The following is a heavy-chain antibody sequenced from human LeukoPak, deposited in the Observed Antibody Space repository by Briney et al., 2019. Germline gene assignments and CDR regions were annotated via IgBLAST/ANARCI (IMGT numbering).Heavy chain of an antibody. CDR3: ARLNSGRAYGDAFDI. V-gene: IGHV3-7*03. CDR1: GFTFSNYW. Sequence: GGSLRFSCAASGFTFSNYWMTWVRQAPGKGLEWVAKIKEVGTEKYYVDSVKGRFTVSRDNAKNLLYLQMNSLRAEDTAMYYCARLNSGRAYGDAFDIWGQGTMVTVSS. J-gene: IGHJ3*02. CDR2: IKEVGTEK. D-gene: IGHD1-26*01.